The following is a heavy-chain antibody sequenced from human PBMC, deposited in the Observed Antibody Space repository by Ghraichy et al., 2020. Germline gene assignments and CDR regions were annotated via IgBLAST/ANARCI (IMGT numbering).Heavy chain of an antibody. Sequence: SETLSLTCTVSGGSISSGGYYWSWIRQHPGKGLEWIGYIYYSGSTYYNPSLKSRVTISVDTSKNQFSLKLSSVTAADTAVYYCARGPLSYDHYYYGMDVWGQGTTVTVSS. CDR3: ARGPLSYDHYYYGMDV. D-gene: IGHD2/OR15-2a*01. CDR1: GGSISSGGYY. CDR2: IYYSGST. J-gene: IGHJ6*02. V-gene: IGHV4-31*03.